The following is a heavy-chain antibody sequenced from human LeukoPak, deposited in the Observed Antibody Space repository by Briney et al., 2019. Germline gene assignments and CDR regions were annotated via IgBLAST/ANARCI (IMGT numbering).Heavy chain of an antibody. Sequence: SVKVSCKASGGTFSSYAISWVRQAPGQGLGWMGGIIPIFGTANYAQKFQGRVTITTDESTSTAYVELSSLRSEDTAVYYCARETRRIQWGQGTLVTVSS. CDR1: GGTFSSYA. J-gene: IGHJ4*02. CDR3: ARETRRIQ. D-gene: IGHD2-21*01. V-gene: IGHV1-69*05. CDR2: IIPIFGTA.